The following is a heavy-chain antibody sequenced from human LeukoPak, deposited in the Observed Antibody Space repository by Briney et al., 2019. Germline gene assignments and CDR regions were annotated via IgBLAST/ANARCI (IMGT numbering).Heavy chain of an antibody. J-gene: IGHJ4*02. D-gene: IGHD2-15*01. Sequence: SETLSLTCGVSGGSITTRDCWCWVRQPPGEGLEWIGEICLDGRIHNTASLKSRVSISMDRSKAQFSLNLISVTAADTAMYFCASQGGLRNDFWGQGILVTVSS. V-gene: IGHV4-4*02. CDR1: GGSITTRDC. CDR2: ICLDGRI. CDR3: ASQGGLRNDF.